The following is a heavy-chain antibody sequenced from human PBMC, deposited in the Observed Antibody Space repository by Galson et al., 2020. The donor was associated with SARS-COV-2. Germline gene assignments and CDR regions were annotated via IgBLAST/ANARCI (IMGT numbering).Heavy chain of an antibody. D-gene: IGHD2-2*01. CDR1: GDSINSGGYY. V-gene: IGHV4-31*03. Sequence: SETLSLTCTISGDSINSGGYYWTWIRQHPGKGLEWIGDIYYSGSTSYNPSLKSRVTISVDTSKTEFSLRLTSVTAADTAVYYCARGREPYWSRTNCPRLSWFGPWGQGPLVTVSS. CDR3: ARGREPYWSRTNCPRLSWFGP. J-gene: IGHJ5*02. CDR2: IYYSGST.